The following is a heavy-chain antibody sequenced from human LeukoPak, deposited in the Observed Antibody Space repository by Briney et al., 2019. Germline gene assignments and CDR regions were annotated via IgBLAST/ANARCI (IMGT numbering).Heavy chain of an antibody. Sequence: GGPLRLSCAASGFTFSSYWMHWVRQALGKGLVWVSRINTDGSSTSYADSVKGRFTISRDNAKNTLYLQMNSLRAEDTAVYYCARAPAAYFDYWGQGTLVTVSS. V-gene: IGHV3-74*01. CDR3: ARAPAAYFDY. CDR1: GFTFSSYW. D-gene: IGHD2-2*01. CDR2: INTDGSST. J-gene: IGHJ4*02.